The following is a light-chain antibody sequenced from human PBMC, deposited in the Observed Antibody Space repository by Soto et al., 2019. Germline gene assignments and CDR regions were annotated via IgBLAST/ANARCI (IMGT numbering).Light chain of an antibody. CDR2: GAS. V-gene: IGKV3-15*01. CDR1: QSVSSN. CDR3: QQYNNWPPAT. J-gene: IGKJ3*01. Sequence: EIVMTQSPATLSVSPGERATLSCRASQSVSSNLAWYQQKPGQAPRLLIYGASTRATGIPARFSGSGSGTEFTLTISSLQSEDFAVYYCQQYNNWPPATFGPGTKVDI.